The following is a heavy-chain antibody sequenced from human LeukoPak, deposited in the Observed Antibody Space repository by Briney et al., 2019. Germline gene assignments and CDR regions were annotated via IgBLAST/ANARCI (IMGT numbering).Heavy chain of an antibody. J-gene: IGHJ5*02. V-gene: IGHV3-11*01. CDR3: ARLRYYYDSSGYSP. CDR2: ISSSSRGSTI. CDR1: GFTFSDYY. Sequence: GGSLRLSCAASGFTFSDYYMSWIRQAPGKGLEWISYISSSSRGSTIYYADSVKGRFTISRDNAKNSLYLQMNSLRAEDTAVYYCARLRYYYDSSGYSPWGQGTLVTVSS. D-gene: IGHD3-22*01.